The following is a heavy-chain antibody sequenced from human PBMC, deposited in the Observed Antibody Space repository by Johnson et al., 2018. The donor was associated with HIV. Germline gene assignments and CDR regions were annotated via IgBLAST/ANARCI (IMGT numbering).Heavy chain of an antibody. V-gene: IGHV3-30*04. Sequence: QEQLVESGGGVVQPGRSLRLSCAASGFTFSSYAMHWVRQDPGKGLEWVAVISYDGSNKYYADSVKGRFTISRDNSKNTLYLQMNSLRAEDTAVYYCAREHRRPSRSSSSLSGDAFDIWGKGTMVTVSS. J-gene: IGHJ3*02. CDR3: AREHRRPSRSSSSLSGDAFDI. CDR2: ISYDGSNK. CDR1: GFTFSSYA. D-gene: IGHD6-13*01.